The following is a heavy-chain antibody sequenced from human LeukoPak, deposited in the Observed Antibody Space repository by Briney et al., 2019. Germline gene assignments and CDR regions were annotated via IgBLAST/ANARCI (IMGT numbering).Heavy chain of an antibody. CDR2: INHSGST. CDR1: GGPLNGYY. Sequence: PSETLSLTRAIYGGPLNGYYWSWIRQPPGKGLEWIGEINHSGSTNYNPSLKSRVTISVDTSKNQFSLKLSSVTAADTAVYYCAIAPYGDYVGVYFDYWGQGTLVTVSS. D-gene: IGHD4-17*01. J-gene: IGHJ4*02. CDR3: AIAPYGDYVGVYFDY. V-gene: IGHV4-34*01.